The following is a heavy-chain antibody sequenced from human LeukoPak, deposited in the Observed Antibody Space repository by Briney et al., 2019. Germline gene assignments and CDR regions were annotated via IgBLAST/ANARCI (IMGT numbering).Heavy chain of an antibody. V-gene: IGHV4-34*01. CDR3: AREGGGWYKDNRPKGQYFQH. CDR2: INHSGST. J-gene: IGHJ1*01. Sequence: PSETLSLTCAVYGGSFSGYYWSWIRRPPGKGLEWIGEINHSGSTNYNPSLKSRVTISVDTSKNQFSLKLSSVTAADTAVYYCAREGGGWYKDNRPKGQYFQHWGQGTLVTVSS. D-gene: IGHD6-19*01. CDR1: GGSFSGYY.